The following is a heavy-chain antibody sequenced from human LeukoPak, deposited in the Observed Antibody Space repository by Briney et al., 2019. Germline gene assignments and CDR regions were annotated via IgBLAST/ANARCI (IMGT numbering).Heavy chain of an antibody. Sequence: QPGVSLRLSCAASGFTFSSYWMNWVRQAPGKGLEWVANINQDGSAKYYVDSVKGRFTISRDNAKNSLYLQMNSLRVEDTAVYYCARGESASFCNWGQGTLVSVSS. D-gene: IGHD2-2*01. V-gene: IGHV3-7*01. CDR2: INQDGSAK. CDR1: GFTFSSYW. J-gene: IGHJ4*02. CDR3: ARGESASFCN.